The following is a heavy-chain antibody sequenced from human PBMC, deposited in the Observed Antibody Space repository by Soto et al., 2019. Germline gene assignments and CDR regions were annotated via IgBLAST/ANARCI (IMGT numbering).Heavy chain of an antibody. Sequence: QITLKESGPTLVKPTQTLTLTCTFSGFSLSTSGVGVGWIRQPPGKALEWLALIYWDDDKRYSPSLKSRLTITKDTTKNQVVITRSNMDPADTSTYDSGSKIVVLVAATRVTRSRWLNWFDPWGQGTLVTVAS. CDR1: GFSLSTSGVG. CDR2: IYWDDDK. D-gene: IGHD2-15*01. CDR3: GSKIVVLVAATRVTRSRWLNWFDP. V-gene: IGHV2-5*02. J-gene: IGHJ5*02.